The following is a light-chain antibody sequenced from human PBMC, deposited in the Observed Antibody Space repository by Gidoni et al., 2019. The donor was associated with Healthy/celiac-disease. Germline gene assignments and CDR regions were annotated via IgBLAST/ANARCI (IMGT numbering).Light chain of an antibody. Sequence: DIQLTQSPSSLSESVGDRVTITCRASQGISNYLAWYQQKPGKVPKLLIYAASTLQSGVPSRFSGSGSGTDFTLTISSLQPEDVATYYCQKYNSAPAFGQGTKVEIK. J-gene: IGKJ1*01. V-gene: IGKV1-27*01. CDR3: QKYNSAPA. CDR2: AAS. CDR1: QGISNY.